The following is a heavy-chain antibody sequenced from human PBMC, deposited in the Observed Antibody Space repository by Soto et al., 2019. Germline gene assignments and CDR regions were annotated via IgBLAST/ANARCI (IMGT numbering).Heavy chain of an antibody. J-gene: IGHJ5*02. CDR1: GYTFTSHG. D-gene: IGHD6-13*01. CDR3: ARLPAAGLRLSWFDP. CDR2: ISAYNGNT. V-gene: IGHV1-18*01. Sequence: QVQLVQSGAEVKKPGASVKVSCKASGYTFTSHGISWVRQAPGQGLEWMGWISAYNGNTNYAQKLQGRVTMTTDTSTSTAYMELRSLRSDDTAVYYCARLPAAGLRLSWFDPWGQGTLVTVSS.